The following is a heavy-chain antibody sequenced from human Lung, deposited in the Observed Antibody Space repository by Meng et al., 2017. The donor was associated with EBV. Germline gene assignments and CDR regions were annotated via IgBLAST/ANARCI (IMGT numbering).Heavy chain of an antibody. CDR3: ARSSFSSGWYVSNY. V-gene: IGHV1-69*01. J-gene: IGHJ4*02. Sequence: QVRLVRSGGGVKKPVSSVNVSCKASGGNFSNYAVNWVRQAPGQGLEWMGGIIPMFGTAKYAQKFQGRGTIPADESTKTAYMELSSLRSEDTAVYYCARSSFSSGWYVSNYWGQGTLVTVSS. D-gene: IGHD6-19*01. CDR1: GGNFSNYA. CDR2: IIPMFGTA.